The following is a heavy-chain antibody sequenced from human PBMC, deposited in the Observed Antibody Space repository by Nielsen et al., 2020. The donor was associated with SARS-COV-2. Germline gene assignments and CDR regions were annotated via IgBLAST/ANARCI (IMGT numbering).Heavy chain of an antibody. V-gene: IGHV3-64*01. CDR2: ISSNGGST. CDR1: GFTFSSYA. Sequence: GESLKISCAASGFTFSSYAMHWVRQAPGKGLEYVSAISSNGGSTYYANSVKGRFTISRDNSKNTLYLQMGSLRAEDMAVYYCARRDSHSTTWYFDSWGQGTLVTVSS. J-gene: IGHJ4*02. D-gene: IGHD6-13*01. CDR3: ARRDSHSTTWYFDS.